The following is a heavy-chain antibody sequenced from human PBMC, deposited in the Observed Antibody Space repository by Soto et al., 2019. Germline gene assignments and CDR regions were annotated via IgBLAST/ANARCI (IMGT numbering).Heavy chain of an antibody. CDR1: GFSLSTSGVG. V-gene: IGHV2-5*01. Sequence: VSGPTLVNPTQTLTLTCTFSGFSLSTSGVGVGWIRQPPGKALEWLALIYWNDDKRYSPSLKSRLTITKDTSKNQVVLTMTNMDPVDTATYYCAHSTASVEYYYDSSGQFDYWGQGTLVTVSS. CDR2: IYWNDDK. CDR3: AHSTASVEYYYDSSGQFDY. D-gene: IGHD3-22*01. J-gene: IGHJ4*02.